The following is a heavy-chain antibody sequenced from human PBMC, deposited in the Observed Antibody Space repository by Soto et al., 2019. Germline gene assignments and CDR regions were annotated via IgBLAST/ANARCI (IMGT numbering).Heavy chain of an antibody. CDR2: IYYSGST. J-gene: IGHJ6*03. CDR3: ARELTTPNYYYFYMDV. CDR1: GGSISSYY. V-gene: IGHV4-59*01. D-gene: IGHD4-4*01. Sequence: PSETLSLTCTVSGGSISSYYWSWIRQPPGKGLERIGYIYYSGSTNYNPSLKGRVTMSVDTSKNQFSLKLSSVTAADTAVYYCARELTTPNYYYFYMDVWGKGTTVTVSS.